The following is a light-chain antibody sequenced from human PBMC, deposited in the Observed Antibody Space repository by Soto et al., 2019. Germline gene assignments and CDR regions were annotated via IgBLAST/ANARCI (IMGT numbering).Light chain of an antibody. Sequence: LTERSSGSEPLRESITIACTGTSSDIGVYNSVSWYQYHPGKVPRLLIFEVSDRPSGVSNRFSGSKSGNTASLTISGLQAEDEADYFCSSYVSGATYVFGTGTKVTVL. CDR1: SSDIGVYNS. CDR2: EVS. V-gene: IGLV2-14*01. CDR3: SSYVSGATYV. J-gene: IGLJ1*01.